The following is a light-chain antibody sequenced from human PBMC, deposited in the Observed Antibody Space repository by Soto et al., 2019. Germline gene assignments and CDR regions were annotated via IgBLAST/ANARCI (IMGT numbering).Light chain of an antibody. CDR2: DAS. J-gene: IGKJ1*01. CDR3: QQYNSYSRT. Sequence: IQMTQSPSTLSASVGDRVTITCRASQSISSWLAWNQQKPGKAPKLLIYDASSLESGVPSRFSGSGSGTEFTLTISSLQPDDFATYYCQQYNSYSRTFGQGTKVDIK. V-gene: IGKV1-5*01. CDR1: QSISSW.